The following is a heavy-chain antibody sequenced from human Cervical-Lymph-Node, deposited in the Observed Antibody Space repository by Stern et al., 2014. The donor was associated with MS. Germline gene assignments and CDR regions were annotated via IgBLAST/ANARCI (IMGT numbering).Heavy chain of an antibody. V-gene: IGHV3-30*18. D-gene: IGHD3-16*01. CDR2: ISYDGSNK. CDR3: AKGPVWNWYFDL. CDR1: GFTFSSYD. Sequence: VHLEESGGGVVQPGRSLRLSCAASGFTFSSYDMHWVRQAPCKGLEWVAVISYDGSNKYYADSVKGRFTISRDNSKNTLYLQMNSLRAEDTAVYYCAKGPVWNWYFDLWGRGTLVTVSS. J-gene: IGHJ2*01.